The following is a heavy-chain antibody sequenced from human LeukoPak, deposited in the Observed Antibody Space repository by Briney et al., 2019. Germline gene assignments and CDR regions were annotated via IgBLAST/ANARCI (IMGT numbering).Heavy chain of an antibody. Sequence: KPSETLSLTCTVSGGSIRSNYWSWIRQTPGKGLEWIAYINYSGNTNNNPSLKSRVTISIDTSKSQFSLKLSSVTAADTAIYYCARHGQDTGIFYAHFDYWGQGTLVTVSS. V-gene: IGHV4-59*08. D-gene: IGHD1-26*01. CDR1: GGSIRSNY. J-gene: IGHJ4*02. CDR2: INYSGNT. CDR3: ARHGQDTGIFYAHFDY.